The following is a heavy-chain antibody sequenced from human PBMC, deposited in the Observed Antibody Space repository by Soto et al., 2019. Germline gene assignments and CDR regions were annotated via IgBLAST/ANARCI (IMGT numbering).Heavy chain of an antibody. CDR2: ISYDGSNK. J-gene: IGHJ4*02. CDR3: ANLRYNWNYDFDY. Sequence: TCLSIYCSAAGCPFSSYGMHWFRQATGKGLEWVAVISYDGSNKYYADSVKGRFTISRDNSKNTLYLQMNSLRAEDTAVYYCANLRYNWNYDFDYWGQGTLVTVSS. CDR1: GCPFSSYG. V-gene: IGHV3-30*18. D-gene: IGHD1-7*01.